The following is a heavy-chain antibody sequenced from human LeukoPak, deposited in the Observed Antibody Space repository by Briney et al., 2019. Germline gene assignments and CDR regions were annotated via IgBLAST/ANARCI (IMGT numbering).Heavy chain of an antibody. Sequence: ASVKVSCKASGYTFTSYAMNWVRQAPGQGLEWMGWINTNTGNPTYAQGFTGRFVFSLDTSVSTAYLQISSLKAEDTAVYYCARVLGYYGDPLRDYYYYYMDVWGKGTTVTVSS. D-gene: IGHD4-17*01. CDR3: ARVLGYYGDPLRDYYYYYMDV. V-gene: IGHV7-4-1*02. CDR1: GYTFTSYA. J-gene: IGHJ6*03. CDR2: INTNTGNP.